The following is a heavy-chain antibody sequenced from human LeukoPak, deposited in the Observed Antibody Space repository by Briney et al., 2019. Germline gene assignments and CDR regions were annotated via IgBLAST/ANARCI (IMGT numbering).Heavy chain of an antibody. CDR3: ARECYDFWSGYYNDY. CDR2: IKQDGSEK. Sequence: GGSLRLSCAASGFTFSSYWMSWVRQAPGKGLEWVANIKQDGSEKYYVDSVKGRFTISRDNAKNSLYLQMNSLRAEDTAVYYCARECYDFWSGYYNDYWGQGTLVTVSS. CDR1: GFTFSSYW. V-gene: IGHV3-7*01. J-gene: IGHJ4*02. D-gene: IGHD3-3*01.